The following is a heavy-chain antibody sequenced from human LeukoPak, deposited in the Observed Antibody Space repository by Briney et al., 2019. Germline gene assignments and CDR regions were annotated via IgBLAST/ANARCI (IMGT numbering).Heavy chain of an antibody. D-gene: IGHD6-13*01. CDR1: GFTFSSYW. CDR3: AKQSAGSAAWYSLHYDF. Sequence: PGGSLRLSCAASGFTFSSYWMTWVRQAPGRGLEWVSSVDGGGGGTYYADSVKGRFTISRDNSKDTLYLQMNGLRAEDMAVYFCAKQSAGSAAWYSLHYDFWGQGTLVTVSS. CDR2: VDGGGGGT. V-gene: IGHV3-23*01. J-gene: IGHJ4*02.